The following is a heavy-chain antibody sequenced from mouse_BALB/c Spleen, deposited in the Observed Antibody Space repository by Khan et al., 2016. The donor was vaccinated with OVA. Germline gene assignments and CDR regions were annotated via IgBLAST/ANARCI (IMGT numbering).Heavy chain of an antibody. CDR1: GFTFSDYY. J-gene: IGHJ2*01. D-gene: IGHD4-1*01. CDR3: ARGENWSFDY. CDR2: ISDGGSYT. Sequence: EVELVESGGDLVKSGGSLKLSCAASGFTFSDYYMHWVRQTPEKRLEWVATISDGGSYTYYPDSVKGRFTISRDNAKNNLYLQMSSLKSEDTAMYYCARGENWSFDYWGQGTTLTVSS. V-gene: IGHV5-4*02.